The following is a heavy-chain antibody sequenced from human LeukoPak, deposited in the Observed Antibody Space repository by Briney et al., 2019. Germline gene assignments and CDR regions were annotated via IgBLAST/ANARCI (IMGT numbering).Heavy chain of an antibody. J-gene: IGHJ6*03. D-gene: IGHD1-26*01. CDR3: ARSPGELLPPYMDV. CDR2: INPNSGGT. V-gene: IGHV1-2*02. Sequence: GASVKVSCKASGYTFTGYYMHWVRQAPGQGLEWMGWINPNSGGTNYAQKFQGRVTMTRDTSISTAYMELSSLRSEDTAVYYCARSPGELLPPYMDVWGKGTTVTVSS. CDR1: GYTFTGYY.